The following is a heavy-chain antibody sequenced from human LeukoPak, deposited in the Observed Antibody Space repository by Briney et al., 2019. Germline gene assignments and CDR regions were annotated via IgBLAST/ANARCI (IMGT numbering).Heavy chain of an antibody. D-gene: IGHD2/OR15-2a*01. J-gene: IGHJ4*02. CDR1: GGSISSRNW. V-gene: IGHV4-4*02. CDR3: ARKEYVLRHFDY. CDR2: IYHGGST. Sequence: SGTLSLTCAVSGGSISSRNWWSWVRQRPGKGVEWIGEIYHGGSTNYNPSLKRRVTISVDKSKNQFSLKLSSVTAADTAVYYCARKEYVLRHFDYWGQGTLVTVSS.